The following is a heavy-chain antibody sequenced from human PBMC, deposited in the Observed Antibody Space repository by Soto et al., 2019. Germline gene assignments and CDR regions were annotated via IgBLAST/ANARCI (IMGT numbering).Heavy chain of an antibody. CDR2: IDPSDSYT. J-gene: IGHJ3*02. V-gene: IGHV5-10-1*01. CDR1: ANSFSSYW. D-gene: IGHD3-3*01. Sequence: PGESLKISCKDSANSFSSYWISWVRQMPGKGLEWMGRIDPSDSYTNSSPSFQGHVTISVDKSISTAYLQWSSLKASDNAMYYCASGVVGLRGDAFDIWGLGTMVTVSS. CDR3: ASGVVGLRGDAFDI.